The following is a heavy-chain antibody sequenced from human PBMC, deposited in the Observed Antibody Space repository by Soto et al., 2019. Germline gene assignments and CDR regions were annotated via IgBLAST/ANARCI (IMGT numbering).Heavy chain of an antibody. Sequence: PGGSLRLSCAASGFTFDDYAMHWVRQAPGKGLEWVSAISGSGGSTYYADSVKGRFTISRDNSKNTLYLQMNSLRAEDTAVYYCAKDKGITGTRGPFMDYYYGMDVWGQGTTVTVSS. V-gene: IGHV3-23*01. CDR1: GFTFDDYA. J-gene: IGHJ6*02. CDR2: ISGSGGST. D-gene: IGHD1-20*01. CDR3: AKDKGITGTRGPFMDYYYGMDV.